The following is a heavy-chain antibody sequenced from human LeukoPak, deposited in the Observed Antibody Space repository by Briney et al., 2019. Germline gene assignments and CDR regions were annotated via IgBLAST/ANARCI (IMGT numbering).Heavy chain of an antibody. CDR2: IYYSGST. CDR1: GGSISSYY. J-gene: IGHJ5*02. Sequence: PSETLSLTCTVSGGSISSYYWSWIRQPPGKGLEWIGYIYYSGSTNYNPSLKSRVTISVDTSKNQFSLKLSSVTAADTAVYYCARVLGLYEQQLVSWGQGTLVTVSS. CDR3: ARVLGLYEQQLVS. D-gene: IGHD6-13*01. V-gene: IGHV4-59*08.